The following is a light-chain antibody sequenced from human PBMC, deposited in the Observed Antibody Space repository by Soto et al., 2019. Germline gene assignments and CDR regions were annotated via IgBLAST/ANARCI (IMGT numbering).Light chain of an antibody. CDR2: GAS. J-gene: IGKJ1*01. CDR1: QSVSSSY. Sequence: EIVLTQSPGTLSLSPGERATLSCRASQSVSSSYLAWYQQKLGQAPRLLIYGASSRATGIPDRFSGSASGTDFTLTIGRLEPEDFSVYYCQQYGGSPVWTCGQGARVEIK. V-gene: IGKV3-20*01. CDR3: QQYGGSPVWT.